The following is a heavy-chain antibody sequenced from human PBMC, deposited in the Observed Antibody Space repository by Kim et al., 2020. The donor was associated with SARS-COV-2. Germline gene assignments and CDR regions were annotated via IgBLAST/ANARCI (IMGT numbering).Heavy chain of an antibody. D-gene: IGHD3-10*01. CDR2: ISSDSSNI. Sequence: GGSLRLSCAASGFTFSSYSMNWVRQAPGKGLEWVSYISSDSSNIYYTDSVKGRFTISRDNANNSLYLQMNSLRDEDTAVYYCARGSGSYYNDAFDIWGQGTMVTVSS. CDR3: ARGSGSYYNDAFDI. V-gene: IGHV3-48*02. CDR1: GFTFSSYS. J-gene: IGHJ3*02.